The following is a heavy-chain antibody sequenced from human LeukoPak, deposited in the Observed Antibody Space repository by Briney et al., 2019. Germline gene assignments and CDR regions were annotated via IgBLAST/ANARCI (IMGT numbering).Heavy chain of an antibody. V-gene: IGHV1-46*01. CDR1: GFTFTNYN. D-gene: IGHD5-24*01. CDR2: INPSGGST. Sequence: ASVKVSCKASGFTFTNYNMHWVRQAPGQGLEWMGIINPSGGSTNYAQNFQARVTMTRDTSTSTVYMELSSLRSEDTAVYYCARVRDGYNDAYDIWGQGTMVTAPS. CDR3: ARVRDGYNDAYDI. J-gene: IGHJ3*02.